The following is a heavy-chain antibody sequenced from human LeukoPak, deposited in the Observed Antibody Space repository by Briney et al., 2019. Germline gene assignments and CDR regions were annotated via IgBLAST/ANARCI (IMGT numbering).Heavy chain of an antibody. CDR1: GGSISSSYY. J-gene: IGHJ3*02. V-gene: IGHV4-39*01. CDR3: ARQGQSTYDAFDI. CDR2: FYYSGST. Sequence: SETLSLTCTVSGGSISSSYYWGWIRQSPGKGLDWIGNFYYSGSTHYNPSLKSRVIISIDTSKNQFSLNLTSVTAADSATYCARQGQSTYDAFDIWGQGTRVTVSS.